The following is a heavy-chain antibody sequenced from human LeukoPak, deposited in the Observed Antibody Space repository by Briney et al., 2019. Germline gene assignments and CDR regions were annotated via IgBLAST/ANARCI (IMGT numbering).Heavy chain of an antibody. J-gene: IGHJ5*02. Sequence: ASVKVSCKASGYTFTSYYMHWVRQAPGQGLEWMGIINPSGGSTGYAQKFQGRVTMTRDTSTSTVYMELSSLRSEGTAVYYCARAANYYGSGSNWFDPWGQGTLVTVSS. D-gene: IGHD3-10*01. CDR2: INPSGGST. CDR3: ARAANYYGSGSNWFDP. CDR1: GYTFTSYY. V-gene: IGHV1-46*01.